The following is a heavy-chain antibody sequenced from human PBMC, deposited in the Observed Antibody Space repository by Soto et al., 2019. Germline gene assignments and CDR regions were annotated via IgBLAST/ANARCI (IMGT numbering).Heavy chain of an antibody. D-gene: IGHD2-2*03. CDR2: ISSNGENT. V-gene: IGHV3-23*01. CDR3: LSWISDHCDS. Sequence: GESLRLACVEARFKYGYHAINWVRQAPGKGLEWVSTISSNGENTHYADSVKGRIIINSDNYSNTVALQMNRLRVQDPHVHYCLSWISDHCDSWVQG. CDR1: RFKYGYHA. J-gene: IGHJ5*01.